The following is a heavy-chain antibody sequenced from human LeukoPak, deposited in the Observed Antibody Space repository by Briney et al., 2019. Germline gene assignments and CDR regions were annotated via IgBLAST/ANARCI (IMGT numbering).Heavy chain of an antibody. CDR1: GFIFSTST. Sequence: PGGSLRLSCAGSGFIFSTSTMNWVRQAPGKGLEWVSYISSSSSTVFHADSVKGRFTISRDNAKSSLFLHMNSLRAEDTAIYYCVRDSYYAFDIWGQGTVVAVSS. CDR3: VRDSYYAFDI. CDR2: ISSSSSTV. J-gene: IGHJ3*02. D-gene: IGHD2-8*01. V-gene: IGHV3-48*04.